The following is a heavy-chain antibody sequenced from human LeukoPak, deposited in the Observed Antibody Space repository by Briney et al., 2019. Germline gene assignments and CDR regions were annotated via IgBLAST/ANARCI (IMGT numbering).Heavy chain of an antibody. Sequence: GGSLRLSCAATGFTFSTNWMSWVRQAPGKGLEWVANIKQDGSETYYVDSVKGRFTISRDNAKNSLFLQMNSLRAEDTAVYYCATSRPIFGVVTLAYWGQGTLVTVSS. D-gene: IGHD3-3*01. V-gene: IGHV3-7*01. CDR1: GFTFSTNW. J-gene: IGHJ4*02. CDR2: IKQDGSET. CDR3: ATSRPIFGVVTLAY.